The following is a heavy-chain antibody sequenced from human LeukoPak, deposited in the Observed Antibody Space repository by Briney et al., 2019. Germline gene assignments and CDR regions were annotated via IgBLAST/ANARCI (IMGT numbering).Heavy chain of an antibody. Sequence: SVKVSCKASGGTFSSYAISWVRQAPGQGLEWMGGIIPIFGTANYAQKFQGRVTITADESTSTAYMELSSLRSEDTAVYYCAAECSSTSCRPPPDYYYYYYGMDVWGKGTRSPSPQ. CDR2: IIPIFGTA. V-gene: IGHV1-69*01. CDR1: GGTFSSYA. D-gene: IGHD2-2*01. J-gene: IGHJ6*04. CDR3: AAECSSTSCRPPPDYYYYYYGMDV.